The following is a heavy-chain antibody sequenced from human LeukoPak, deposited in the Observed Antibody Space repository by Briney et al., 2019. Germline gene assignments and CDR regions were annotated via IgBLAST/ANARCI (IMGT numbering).Heavy chain of an antibody. Sequence: SETLSLTCAVSGGSISSGGYSWSWIRQPPGRGLEWIGYIYQSGSTYYNPSLKSRVTISVDRSKNQFSLKLSSVTAADTAVYYCARVPICSSTSCYGFDPWGQGTLVTVSS. J-gene: IGHJ5*02. CDR2: IYQSGST. CDR1: GGSISSGGYS. CDR3: ARVPICSSTSCYGFDP. V-gene: IGHV4-30-2*01. D-gene: IGHD2-2*01.